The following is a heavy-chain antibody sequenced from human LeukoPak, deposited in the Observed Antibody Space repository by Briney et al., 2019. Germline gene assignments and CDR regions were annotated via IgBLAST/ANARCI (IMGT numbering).Heavy chain of an antibody. CDR2: INHSGST. Sequence: SETLSLTCAVYGGSFSGYYWSWIRQPPGKGLEWIGEINHSGSTNYNPSLKSRVTISVDTSKNQFSLKLSSVTAADTAVYYCARRLTGGSYSTPGRRFDYWGQGTLVTVSS. D-gene: IGHD1-26*01. CDR1: GGSFSGYY. V-gene: IGHV4-34*01. CDR3: ARRLTGGSYSTPGRRFDY. J-gene: IGHJ4*02.